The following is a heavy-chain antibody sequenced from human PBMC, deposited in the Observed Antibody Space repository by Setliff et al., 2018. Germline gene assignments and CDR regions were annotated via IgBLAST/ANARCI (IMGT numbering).Heavy chain of an antibody. Sequence: SETLSLTCAVSGGSISSSNWWSWVRQPPGKGLEWIGEIYHSGSTNYNPSLKSRVTISVDTSKNQFSLKLSSVTAADTAVYYCARSYSNSLEYWGQGTLVTVSS. D-gene: IGHD4-4*01. CDR3: ARSYSNSLEY. CDR1: GGSISSSNW. J-gene: IGHJ4*02. CDR2: IYHSGST. V-gene: IGHV4-4*02.